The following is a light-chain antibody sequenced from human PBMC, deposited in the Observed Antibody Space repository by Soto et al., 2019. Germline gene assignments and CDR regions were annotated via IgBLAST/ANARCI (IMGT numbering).Light chain of an antibody. J-gene: IGLJ1*01. CDR3: SSYAGSNKKV. V-gene: IGLV2-8*01. CDR2: EVN. CDR1: SSDVGGYNY. Sequence: QSVLTQPPSASGSPGQSVTISCTGTSSDVGGYNYVSWYQKHPGKAPKLMIYEVNKRPSGVPDRFSGSKSGNTASLTVSGLQAEDEADYYCSSYAGSNKKVFGTGTRSPS.